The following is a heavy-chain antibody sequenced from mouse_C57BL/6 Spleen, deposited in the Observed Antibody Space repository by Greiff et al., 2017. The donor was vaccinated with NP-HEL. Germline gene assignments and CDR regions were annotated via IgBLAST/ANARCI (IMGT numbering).Heavy chain of an antibody. CDR2: INPSTGGT. V-gene: IGHV1-42*01. CDR1: GYSFTGYY. D-gene: IGHD1-1*01. Sequence: VQLQQSGPELVKPGASVKISCKASGYSFTGYYMNWVKQSPEKSLEWIGEINPSTGGTTYNQKFKAKATLTVDKSSSTAYMQIKSLTSEDSAVYYCARGALRYDYWGQGTTLTVAS. CDR3: ARGALRYDY. J-gene: IGHJ2*01.